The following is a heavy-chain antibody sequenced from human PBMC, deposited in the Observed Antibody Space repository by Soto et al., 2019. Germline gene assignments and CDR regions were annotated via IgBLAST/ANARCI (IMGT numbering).Heavy chain of an antibody. CDR3: ARGRAATLAAAGHDY. Sequence: ASVKVSCKASGYTFTSYGISWVRQAPGQGLEWMGWISPNNGDTKYARKIQGRVSMTTDTSTSTAYMDLRSLRSDDTAVYYCARGRAATLAAAGHDYWGQGTLVTVSS. D-gene: IGHD6-13*01. CDR2: ISPNNGDT. V-gene: IGHV1-18*01. J-gene: IGHJ4*02. CDR1: GYTFTSYG.